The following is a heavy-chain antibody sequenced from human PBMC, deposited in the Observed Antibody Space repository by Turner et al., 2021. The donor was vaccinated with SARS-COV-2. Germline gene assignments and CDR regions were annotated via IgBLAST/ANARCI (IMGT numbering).Heavy chain of an antibody. V-gene: IGHV3-21*01. CDR1: GFTFSSYS. CDR2: ISSSSSYI. Sequence: EVQLVESGGGLVKPGGSLRLSCAASGFTFSSYSMNWVRQAPGKGLECVSSISSSSSYIYYADSVKGRFTISRDNAKNSLYLQMNSLRAEDTAVYYCARWDNYYDSSGYYPDAFDIWGQGTMVTVSS. D-gene: IGHD3-22*01. J-gene: IGHJ3*02. CDR3: ARWDNYYDSSGYYPDAFDI.